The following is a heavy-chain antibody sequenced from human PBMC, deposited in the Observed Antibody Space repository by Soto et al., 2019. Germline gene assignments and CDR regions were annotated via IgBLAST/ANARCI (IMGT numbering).Heavy chain of an antibody. Sequence: QVQLVQSGAEVKRPGASVKVSCKTSGYTFTNIHWVRQAPGQGLEWMGWISAYNGNTNYAQKLQGRVTMTTDTSTSTAYMELRSLRSDDTAVYYCARDLGVNNWFDPWGQGTLVTVSS. V-gene: IGHV1-18*01. CDR1: GYTFTN. CDR3: ARDLGVNNWFDP. CDR2: ISAYNGNT. J-gene: IGHJ5*02. D-gene: IGHD3-16*01.